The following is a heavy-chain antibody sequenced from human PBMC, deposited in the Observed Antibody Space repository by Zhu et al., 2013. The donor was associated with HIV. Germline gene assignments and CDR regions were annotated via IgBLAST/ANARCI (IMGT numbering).Heavy chain of an antibody. Sequence: QVQLQESGPGLVKPSETLSLTCTVSGGSISSYYWSWIRQPPGKGLEWIGYIYYSGSTNYNPSLKSRVTISVDTSKNQFSLKLSSVTAADTAVYYCARGADDYDILTGYYRDAFDIWGQGTMVTVSS. CDR2: IYYSGST. V-gene: IGHV4-59*01. CDR3: ARGADDYDILTGYYRDAFDI. D-gene: IGHD3-9*01. CDR1: GGSISSYY. J-gene: IGHJ3*02.